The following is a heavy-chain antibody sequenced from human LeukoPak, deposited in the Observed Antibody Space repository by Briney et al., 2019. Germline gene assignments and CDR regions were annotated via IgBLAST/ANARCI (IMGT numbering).Heavy chain of an antibody. CDR1: GFTFSNYG. D-gene: IGHD6-19*01. Sequence: GGSLRLSCAASGFTFSNYGMHWVRRAPGKGLEWVAVIWYDGSNKYYADSVKGRFTISRDNSKNTLYLQMNSLRAEDTAVYYCARDAPKYSSGWCLGYWGQGTLVTVSS. J-gene: IGHJ4*02. CDR2: IWYDGSNK. CDR3: ARDAPKYSSGWCLGY. V-gene: IGHV3-33*01.